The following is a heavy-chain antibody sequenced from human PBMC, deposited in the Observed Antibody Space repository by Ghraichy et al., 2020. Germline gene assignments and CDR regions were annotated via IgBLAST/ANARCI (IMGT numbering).Heavy chain of an antibody. Sequence: SETLSLTCAVYGGSFSGYYWSWIRQPPGKGLEWIGEINHSGSTNYNPSLKSRVTISVDTSKNQFSLKLSSVTAADTAVYYCARGPYYYGSGSYDYWGQGKVVTVSS. D-gene: IGHD3-10*01. J-gene: IGHJ4*02. CDR1: GGSFSGYY. CDR2: INHSGST. CDR3: ARGPYYYGSGSYDY. V-gene: IGHV4-34*01.